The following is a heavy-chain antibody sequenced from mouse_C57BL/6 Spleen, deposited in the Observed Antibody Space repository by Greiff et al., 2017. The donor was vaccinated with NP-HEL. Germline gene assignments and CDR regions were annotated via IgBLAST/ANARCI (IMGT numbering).Heavy chain of an antibody. CDR1: GYAFSSSW. Sequence: QVQLQQSGPELVKPGASVKISCKASGYAFSSSWMNWVKQRPGKGLEWIGRIYPGDGDTNYNGKFKGKATLTADKSSSTAYMQLSSLTSEDSAVYFCASSYYGYDPFAYWGQGTLVTVSA. CDR2: IYPGDGDT. J-gene: IGHJ3*01. D-gene: IGHD2-9*01. V-gene: IGHV1-82*01. CDR3: ASSYYGYDPFAY.